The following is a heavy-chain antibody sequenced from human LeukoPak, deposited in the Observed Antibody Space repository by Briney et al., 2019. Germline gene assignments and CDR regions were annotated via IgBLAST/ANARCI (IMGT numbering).Heavy chain of an antibody. CDR3: ARAATTGSHRTYYFDY. V-gene: IGHV4-59*01. CDR1: GGSLNSYY. J-gene: IGHJ4*02. Sequence: SETLSLTCTVSGGSLNSYYWSWIRQPPGKGLEWIGYIYYSGSTNYNPSLKSRVTISIDTSKNQFSLKLSSVTAADTAVYYCARAATTGSHRTYYFDYWGQGTLVTVSS. D-gene: IGHD3-9*01. CDR2: IYYSGST.